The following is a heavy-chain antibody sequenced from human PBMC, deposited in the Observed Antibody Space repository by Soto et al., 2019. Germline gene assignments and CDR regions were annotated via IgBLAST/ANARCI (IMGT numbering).Heavy chain of an antibody. Sequence: EVQLVESGGGLVQPGRSLRLSCAASGFTFDDYAMHWVRQAPGKGLEWVSGISWNSGSIGYADSVKGRFTISRDNAKNSLYLQMNSLGAEDTALYYGAKGGIAVAGFLDYWGQGTLVTVSS. J-gene: IGHJ4*02. D-gene: IGHD6-19*01. V-gene: IGHV3-9*01. CDR2: ISWNSGSI. CDR1: GFTFDDYA. CDR3: AKGGIAVAGFLDY.